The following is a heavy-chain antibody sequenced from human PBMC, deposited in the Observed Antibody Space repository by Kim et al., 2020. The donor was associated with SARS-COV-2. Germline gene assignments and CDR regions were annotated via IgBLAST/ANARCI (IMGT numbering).Heavy chain of an antibody. CDR1: GGTFSSYA. V-gene: IGHV1-69*13. CDR3: ARGSSSWYGPRSFDY. Sequence: SVKVSCKASGGTFSSYAISWVRQAPGQGLEWMGGIIPIFGTANYAQKFQGRVTITADESTSTAYMELSSLRSEDTAVYYCARGSSSWYGPRSFDYWGQGTLVTVSS. CDR2: IIPIFGTA. D-gene: IGHD6-13*01. J-gene: IGHJ4*02.